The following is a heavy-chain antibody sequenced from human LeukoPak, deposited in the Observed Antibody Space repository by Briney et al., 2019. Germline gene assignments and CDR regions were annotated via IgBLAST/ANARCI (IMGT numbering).Heavy chain of an antibody. CDR1: GFSFSTCA. CDR2: IWYDGSNK. J-gene: IGHJ3*02. D-gene: IGHD6-19*01. Sequence: GGSLRLSCAASGFSFSTCAMHWVRQAPGKGLEWVSMIWYDGSNKHYADSVKGRFTTSRDNSKNTVYLQMDSLRAEDTGVYYCARDPPSSGWAFDSWGQGTVISVSS. V-gene: IGHV3-33*01. CDR3: ARDPPSSGWAFDS.